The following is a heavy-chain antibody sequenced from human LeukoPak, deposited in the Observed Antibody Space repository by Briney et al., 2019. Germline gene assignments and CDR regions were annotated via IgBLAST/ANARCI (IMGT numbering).Heavy chain of an antibody. CDR2: IKQDGSEK. V-gene: IGHV3-7*01. CDR1: GLTFTNYA. J-gene: IGHJ3*02. CDR3: ARVRVNVDAFDI. Sequence: GGSLRPSGAAPGLTFTNYAMPWFRKAPGKGLEWLPNIKQDGSEKYYVDSVKGRFTISRDNAKNSLYLQMNSLRAEDTAVYYCARVRVNVDAFDIWGQGTMVTVSS.